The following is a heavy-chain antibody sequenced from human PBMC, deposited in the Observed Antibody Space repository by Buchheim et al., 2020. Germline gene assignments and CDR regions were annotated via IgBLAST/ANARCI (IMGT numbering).Heavy chain of an antibody. CDR3: VKGVKSGLVEEYGNWLDP. Sequence: EVQLVESGGVAVQSGESLRLSCAASGFTFDDYIMHWVRQAPGKGLEWVSLTNWDGSRPSYAESVKGRFTISRDNSKNLLYFQMNSLRTEDTALYYCVKGVKSGLVEEYGNWLDPWGQGTL. D-gene: IGHD6-6*01. CDR1: GFTFDDYI. J-gene: IGHJ5*02. CDR2: TNWDGSRP. V-gene: IGHV3-43*01.